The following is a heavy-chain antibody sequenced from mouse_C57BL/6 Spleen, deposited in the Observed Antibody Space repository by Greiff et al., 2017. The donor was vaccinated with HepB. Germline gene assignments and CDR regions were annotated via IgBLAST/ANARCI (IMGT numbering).Heavy chain of an antibody. D-gene: IGHD2-3*01. Sequence: QVQLQQSGPELVKPGASVKLSCKASGYTFTSYDINWVKQRPGQGLEWIGWIYPRDGSTKYNEKFKGKATLTVDTSSSTAYMELHSLTSEDSAVYFCARRDGYYDYYAMDYWGQGTSVTVSS. CDR3: ARRDGYYDYYAMDY. V-gene: IGHV1-85*01. CDR2: IYPRDGST. CDR1: GYTFTSYD. J-gene: IGHJ4*01.